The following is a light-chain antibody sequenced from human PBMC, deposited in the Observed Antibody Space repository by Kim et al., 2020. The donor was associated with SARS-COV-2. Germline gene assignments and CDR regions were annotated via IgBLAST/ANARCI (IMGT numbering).Light chain of an antibody. V-gene: IGKV3-15*01. CDR2: AAS. Sequence: EIVMTQSPATLSVSPGERATLSCRASQSVRSNLAWYQQKPSQAPRLIIYAASTRATGIPARFSGSGSGTEFTRTISSLQSEDFAVYYCQQYTNWPPEYTFGQRTKLEI. J-gene: IGKJ2*01. CDR3: QQYTNWPPEYT. CDR1: QSVRSN.